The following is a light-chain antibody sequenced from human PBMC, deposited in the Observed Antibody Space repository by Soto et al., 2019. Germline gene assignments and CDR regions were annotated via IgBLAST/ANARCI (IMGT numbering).Light chain of an antibody. V-gene: IGKV2-30*01. CDR1: ESLVYRDGNTH. Sequence: DVVMTQSPLSLPVTLGQSASISCRSSESLVYRDGNTHLSWFHQRPGQSPRRLIYKVSNRDSGVPDRLSGSGSGTDFTPKISRVEAEDVGVYYCMQGTHWPYTFGPGTKVDIK. J-gene: IGKJ3*01. CDR3: MQGTHWPYT. CDR2: KVS.